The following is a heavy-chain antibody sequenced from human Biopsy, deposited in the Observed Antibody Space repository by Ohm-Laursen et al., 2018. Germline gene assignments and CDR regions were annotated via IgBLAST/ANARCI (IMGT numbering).Heavy chain of an antibody. Sequence: SDTLSLTCTVSGDSISTYYWSWIRQPPGKGLQWIGYIYYTGNTDYNPSLQSRVTISVDTSKNHSSLRLRSMTPADTAMYYCARDRGYYSDRTVPGYFDLWGRGTLVTVSS. CDR3: ARDRGYYSDRTVPGYFDL. D-gene: IGHD3-22*01. CDR2: IYYTGNT. CDR1: GDSISTYY. V-gene: IGHV4-59*01. J-gene: IGHJ2*01.